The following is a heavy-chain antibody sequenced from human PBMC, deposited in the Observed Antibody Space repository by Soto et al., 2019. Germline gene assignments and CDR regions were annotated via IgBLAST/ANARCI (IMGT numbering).Heavy chain of an antibody. J-gene: IGHJ4*02. CDR3: AKPTASYGDYDTYYFDY. Sequence: GGSLRLSCAASGFTFSSYAMSWVHQAPGKGLEWVSAISGSGGSTYYADSVKGRFTISRDNSKNTLYLQMNSLRAEDTAVYYCAKPTASYGDYDTYYFDYWGQGTLVTVSS. CDR2: ISGSGGST. V-gene: IGHV3-23*01. CDR1: GFTFSSYA. D-gene: IGHD4-17*01.